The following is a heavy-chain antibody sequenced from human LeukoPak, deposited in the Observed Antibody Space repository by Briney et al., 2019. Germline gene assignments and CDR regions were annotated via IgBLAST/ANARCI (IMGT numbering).Heavy chain of an antibody. J-gene: IGHJ3*02. D-gene: IGHD3-22*01. CDR2: ISGSGGST. CDR1: GFTFSSYA. Sequence: PGGSLRLSCAASGFTFSSYAMSWVRQAPGKGLEWVSAISGSGGSTYYADSVKGRFTISRDNSKNTLYLQMNSLRAEDTAVYYCAKDPQEYYYDSSGYFPDAFDIWGQGTMVTVSS. V-gene: IGHV3-23*01. CDR3: AKDPQEYYYDSSGYFPDAFDI.